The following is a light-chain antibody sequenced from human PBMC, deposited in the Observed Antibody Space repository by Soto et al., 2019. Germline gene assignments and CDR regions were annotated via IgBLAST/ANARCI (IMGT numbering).Light chain of an antibody. Sequence: DIQMTQSPSTLSASVGDRVTITCRARQSISSWLAWYQQKPGKAPKLLIYDASSLESGAPSRFSGRGSGTAFTLTTSSLQPDDFATYYCQQYNSYPLTFGGGTQVEIK. CDR3: QQYNSYPLT. J-gene: IGKJ4*01. CDR1: QSISSW. V-gene: IGKV1-5*01. CDR2: DAS.